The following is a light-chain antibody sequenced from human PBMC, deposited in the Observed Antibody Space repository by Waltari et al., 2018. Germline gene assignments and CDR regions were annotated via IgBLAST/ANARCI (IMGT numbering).Light chain of an antibody. CDR3: QQYYNWPLT. V-gene: IGKV3-15*01. CDR2: GAS. CDR1: QSVSNN. J-gene: IGKJ4*01. Sequence: EIVMKQSPATLSVSPGERATLSCRASQSVSNNLAWYQQGPGQAPRLLIYGASTRATGIPARFSGSGSGTQFTLTISSMQSEDSAVYYCQQYYNWPLTFGGGAKVEIK.